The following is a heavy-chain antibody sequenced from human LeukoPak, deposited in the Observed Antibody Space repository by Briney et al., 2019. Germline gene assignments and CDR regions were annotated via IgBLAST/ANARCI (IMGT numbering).Heavy chain of an antibody. CDR2: ISGSGGST. D-gene: IGHD2-2*01. J-gene: IGHJ4*02. V-gene: IGHV3-23*01. Sequence: PGGSLRLSCAASGFTFSSYAMSWVRQAPGKGLEWVSAISGSGGSTYYADSAKGRFTISRDNSKNTLYLQMNSLRAEDTAVYYCAKEHIVVVPAAIPHFDYWGQGTLVTVSS. CDR3: AKEHIVVVPAAIPHFDY. CDR1: GFTFSSYA.